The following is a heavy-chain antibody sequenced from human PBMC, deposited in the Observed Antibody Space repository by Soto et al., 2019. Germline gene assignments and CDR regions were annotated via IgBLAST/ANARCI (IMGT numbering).Heavy chain of an antibody. V-gene: IGHV1-69*12. J-gene: IGHJ6*02. Sequence: QVQLVQSGAEVKKPGSSVKVSCKASGGSLSNYGIRWVRQAPGQGLEWMGGIIPVFGTANYAQKFQGRVTITADEATSIVYMDVTSLRSEDTAVYYCARGDATKIVVTTYYGMDVWGQGTTVTVSS. D-gene: IGHD4-17*01. CDR2: IIPVFGTA. CDR3: ARGDATKIVVTTYYGMDV. CDR1: GGSLSNYG.